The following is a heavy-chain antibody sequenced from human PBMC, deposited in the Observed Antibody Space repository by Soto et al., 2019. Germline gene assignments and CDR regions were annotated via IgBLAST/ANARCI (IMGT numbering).Heavy chain of an antibody. D-gene: IGHD6-13*01. CDR2: VYNSGST. V-gene: IGHV4-59*01. CDR3: ARYRREAVAGYTLDN. J-gene: IGHJ4*02. CDR1: GGSISSNY. Sequence: PSETLSLTCTVPGGSISSNYWTWIRQPPGKGLEWIGYVYNSGSTNYNPSLKSRVTISEDTSKSQVSLKVNSMTAADTAVYYCARYRREAVAGYTLDNWGQGILVTVSS.